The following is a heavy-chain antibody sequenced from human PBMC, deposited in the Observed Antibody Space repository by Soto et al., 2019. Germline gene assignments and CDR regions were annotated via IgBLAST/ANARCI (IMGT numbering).Heavy chain of an antibody. CDR1: GFTFTSYG. V-gene: IGHV3-33*01. CDR2: IWYDGSNK. J-gene: IGHJ6*02. CDR3: ARETDYDYSALGGMDV. Sequence: QVQLVESGGGVVQPGRSLRLSCAASGFTFTSYGMHWVRQAPGKGLEWVAVIWYDGSNKNYADSVKGRFTISRDNSKNTLHLQMNNLRAEDTAVYYCARETDYDYSALGGMDVWGQGTTVTVSS. D-gene: IGHD3-22*01.